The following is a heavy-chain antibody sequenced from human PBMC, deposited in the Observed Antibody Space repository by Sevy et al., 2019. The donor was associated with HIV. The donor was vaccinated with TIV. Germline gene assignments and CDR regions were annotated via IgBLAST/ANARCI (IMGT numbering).Heavy chain of an antibody. V-gene: IGHV1-8*01. J-gene: IGHJ3*02. D-gene: IGHD2-2*01. Sequence: ASVQVSCKASGYTFTSYDINWVRQATGQGLEWMGWMNPNSGNTGYAQKFQGRVTMTRNTSISTAYMELSSLRSEDTAVYYCTRIGIVVVPAAQDDAFDIWGQGTMVTVSS. CDR3: TRIGIVVVPAAQDDAFDI. CDR2: MNPNSGNT. CDR1: GYTFTSYD.